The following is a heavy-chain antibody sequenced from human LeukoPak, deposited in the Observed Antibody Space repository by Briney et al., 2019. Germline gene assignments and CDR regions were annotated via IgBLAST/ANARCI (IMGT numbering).Heavy chain of an antibody. J-gene: IGHJ4*02. CDR3: ASWQQLKHDY. D-gene: IGHD6-13*01. CDR1: GFTFSIYW. Sequence: GGSLRLSCAPSGFTFSIYWMSCFRQAPGKGREWVPHIKKEGSEKNYVDSVKGRFTISRDNNKNSVYLQMNSLRGEDTGVYYCASWQQLKHDYWGQGTLVTVSS. CDR2: IKKEGSEK. V-gene: IGHV3-7*01.